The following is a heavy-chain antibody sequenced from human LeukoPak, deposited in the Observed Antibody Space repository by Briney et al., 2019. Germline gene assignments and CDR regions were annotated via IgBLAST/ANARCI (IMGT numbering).Heavy chain of an antibody. D-gene: IGHD3-22*01. J-gene: IGHJ4*02. V-gene: IGHV3-49*03. Sequence: GGSLRLSCTASGFTFGDYAMSWFRQAPGKGPEWVGFIRSKAYGGTTEYAASVKGRFTISRDDSKSIAYLQMNSLKTEDTAVYYCTRDSFFDYYDSSGFGEPAGYWGQGTLVTVSS. CDR2: IRSKAYGGTT. CDR3: TRDSFFDYYDSSGFGEPAGY. CDR1: GFTFGDYA.